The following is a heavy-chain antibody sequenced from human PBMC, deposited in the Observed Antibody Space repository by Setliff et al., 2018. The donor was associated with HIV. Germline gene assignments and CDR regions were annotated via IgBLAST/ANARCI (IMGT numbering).Heavy chain of an antibody. CDR1: GGSFSDYY. D-gene: IGHD6-6*01. Sequence: KLPETLSLTCAVYGGSFSDYYWSWIRQPPGKGLEWIGEINHSGSTNYNPSLKSRVTISVDTSKNQFSLKLSSVTAADTAVYYCARGGRSLAAQTWFDPWGQGTLVTVSS. CDR2: INHSGST. V-gene: IGHV4-34*01. CDR3: ARGGRSLAAQTWFDP. J-gene: IGHJ5*02.